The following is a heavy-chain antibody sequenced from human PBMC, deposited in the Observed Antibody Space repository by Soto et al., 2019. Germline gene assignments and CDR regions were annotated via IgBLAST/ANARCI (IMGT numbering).Heavy chain of an antibody. J-gene: IGHJ3*02. V-gene: IGHV1-69*13. CDR1: GGTFSNYA. Sequence: ASVKVSCKASGGTFSNYAISWVRQAPGQGLEWMGGIIPILDTSNYAQKFQGRVTITADESTSTAYMELSSLRSEDTAVYYCARGYCSGGTCNSAHGDAFDNWGQGTMVTVSS. CDR3: ARGYCSGGTCNSAHGDAFDN. D-gene: IGHD2-15*01. CDR2: IIPILDTS.